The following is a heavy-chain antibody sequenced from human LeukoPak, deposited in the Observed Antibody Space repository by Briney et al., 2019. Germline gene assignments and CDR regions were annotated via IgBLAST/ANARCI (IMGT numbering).Heavy chain of an antibody. CDR2: IYHSGSA. J-gene: IGHJ4*02. D-gene: IGHD1-26*01. CDR1: GGSISSSNW. Sequence: SETLSLTCAVSGGSISSSNWWSWVRQPPGKGLEWIGEIYHSGSANQNPSLKSRVSMSLDKSKNQFSLRLTSVTAADTAVYYCARIPSGSYGVFDYWGQGTLVTVSS. V-gene: IGHV4-4*02. CDR3: ARIPSGSYGVFDY.